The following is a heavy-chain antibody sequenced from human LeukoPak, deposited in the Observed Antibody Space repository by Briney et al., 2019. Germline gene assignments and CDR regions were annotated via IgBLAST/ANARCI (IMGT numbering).Heavy chain of an antibody. CDR1: GGSISSCTYY. V-gene: IGHV4-39*01. CDR3: ASPGSGSYYYFDY. Sequence: SDTLSLTCTVSGGSISSCTYYWGCIRQPPGKGLEWIGSIYYSGATYYNPSLKSRVTISIDTSKNQFSLRLSSVTAADTAVYYCASPGSGSYYYFDYWGQGTLVTVSS. CDR2: IYYSGAT. D-gene: IGHD1-26*01. J-gene: IGHJ4*02.